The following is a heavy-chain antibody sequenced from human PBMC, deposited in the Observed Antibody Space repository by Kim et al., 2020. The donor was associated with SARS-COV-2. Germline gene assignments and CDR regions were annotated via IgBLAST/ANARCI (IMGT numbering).Heavy chain of an antibody. CDR2: IYNTGTT. CDR3: VKAREVYLDNRGSSAYVFDL. V-gene: IGHV4-31*03. CDR1: GGSISDRRYL. Sequence: SETLSLTCTVSGGSISDRRYLWTLVRQHSGKGPEWIGCIYNTGTTLYNPSLESRLTISLDRSQNQFSLRLSSVTAADTAVYYCVKAREVYLDNRGSSAYVFDLWGQGTAVVVSS. D-gene: IGHD2-2*03. J-gene: IGHJ3*01.